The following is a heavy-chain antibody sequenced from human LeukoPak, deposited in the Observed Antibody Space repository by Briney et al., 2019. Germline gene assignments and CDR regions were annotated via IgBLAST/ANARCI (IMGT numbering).Heavy chain of an antibody. CDR1: GFTFSYYA. J-gene: IGHJ6*04. V-gene: IGHV3-30*03. D-gene: IGHD1-20*01. Sequence: PGGSLRLSCAASGFTFSYYAMSWVRQAPGKGLEWVAVISYDGSNKYYADSVKGRFTISRDNSKNTLYLQMNSLRAEDTAVYYCAREYNWNDLDVWGKGTTVTVSS. CDR3: AREYNWNDLDV. CDR2: ISYDGSNK.